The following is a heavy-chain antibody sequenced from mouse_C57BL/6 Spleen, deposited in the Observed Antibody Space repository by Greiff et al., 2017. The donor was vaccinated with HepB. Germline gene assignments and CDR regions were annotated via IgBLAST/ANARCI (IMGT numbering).Heavy chain of an antibody. D-gene: IGHD1-1*01. CDR2: IHPNSGST. J-gene: IGHJ4*01. V-gene: IGHV1-64*01. Sequence: VQLQQPGAELVKPGASVKLSCKASGYTFTSYWMHWVKQRPGQGLEWIGMIHPNSGSTNYNEKFKSKAPLTVDKSSSTAYMQLSSLTSEDSAVYYCARRYYGSSSYAMDYWGQGTSVTVSS. CDR3: ARRYYGSSSYAMDY. CDR1: GYTFTSYW.